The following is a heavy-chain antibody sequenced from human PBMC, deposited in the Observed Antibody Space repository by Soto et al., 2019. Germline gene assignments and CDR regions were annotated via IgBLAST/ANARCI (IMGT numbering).Heavy chain of an antibody. J-gene: IGHJ2*01. D-gene: IGHD2-2*01. CDR1: GGTFSSYA. V-gene: IGHV1-69*06. Sequence: QVQLVQSGAEVKKPGSSVKVSCKASGGTFSSYAISWVRQAPGQGLEWMGGIIPIFGTANYAQKFQGRVTFTADKSTSTAYMELSSLRSEDTAVYYCARPLEYCSSTSCYTSFDLWGRGTLVTVSS. CDR3: ARPLEYCSSTSCYTSFDL. CDR2: IIPIFGTA.